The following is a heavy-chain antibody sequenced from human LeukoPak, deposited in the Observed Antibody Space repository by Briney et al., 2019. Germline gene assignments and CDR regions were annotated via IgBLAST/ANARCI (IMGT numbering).Heavy chain of an antibody. Sequence: PSETPSLTCAVYGGSFSGYYWSWIRQPPGKGLEWIGEINHSGSTNYNPSLKSRVTISVDTSKNQFSLKLSSVTAADTAVYYCARDGISSHNAFDIWGQGTMVTVSS. CDR1: GGSFSGYY. J-gene: IGHJ3*02. D-gene: IGHD3-3*02. V-gene: IGHV4-34*01. CDR2: INHSGST. CDR3: ARDGISSHNAFDI.